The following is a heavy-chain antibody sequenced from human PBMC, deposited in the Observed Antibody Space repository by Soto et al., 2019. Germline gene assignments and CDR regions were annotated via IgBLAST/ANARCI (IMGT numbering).Heavy chain of an antibody. V-gene: IGHV5-51*01. Sequence: GESLKISCKGSGYSFTSYWIGWVRQMPGKGLEWMGIIYPGDSDTRYSPSFQGQVTISADKSISTAYLQWSSLKASDTAMYYCARGQQQLFIGEYFQHWGQGTLVTVSS. D-gene: IGHD6-13*01. CDR1: GYSFTSYW. CDR2: IYPGDSDT. J-gene: IGHJ1*01. CDR3: ARGQQQLFIGEYFQH.